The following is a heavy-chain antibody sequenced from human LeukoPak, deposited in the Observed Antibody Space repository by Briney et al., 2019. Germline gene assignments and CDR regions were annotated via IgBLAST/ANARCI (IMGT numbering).Heavy chain of an antibody. CDR2: IYYSGST. D-gene: IGHD2-2*01. CDR1: GYPISNGYY. V-gene: IGHV4-38-2*01. CDR3: ARGIVVKPPTTRGDAFDI. Sequence: SETLSLTCAVSGYPISNGYYWAWIRQPPGKGLEWIGSIYYSGSTYYNPSLKSRVTISVDTSKNQFSLKLPSVTAADMAVYYCARGIVVKPPTTRGDAFDIWGQGTMVTVSS. J-gene: IGHJ3*02.